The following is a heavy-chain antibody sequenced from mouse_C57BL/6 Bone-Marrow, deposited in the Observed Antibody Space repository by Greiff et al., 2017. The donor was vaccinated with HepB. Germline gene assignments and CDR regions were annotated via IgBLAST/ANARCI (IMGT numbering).Heavy chain of an antibody. CDR3: VNYGSFYYAMDY. CDR2: IDPSDSYT. CDR1: GYTFTSYW. J-gene: IGHJ4*01. Sequence: QVQLQQPGAELVRPGPSVKLSCKASGYTFTSYWMHWVKQRPGQGLEWIGVIDPSDSYTNYNQKFKGKATLTVDTSSSTAYMQLSSLTSEDSAVYYCVNYGSFYYAMDYWGQGTSVTVSS. V-gene: IGHV1-59*01. D-gene: IGHD1-1*01.